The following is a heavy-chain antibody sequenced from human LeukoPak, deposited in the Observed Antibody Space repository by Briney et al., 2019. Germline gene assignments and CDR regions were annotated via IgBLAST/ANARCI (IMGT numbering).Heavy chain of an antibody. V-gene: IGHV3-23*01. CDR2: ISGSGGST. D-gene: IGHD3/OR15-3a*01. CDR3: ARDLIFYGSWGQNWFDP. J-gene: IGHJ5*02. Sequence: QPGGSLRLSCAASGFTFSSYAMSWVRQAPGKGLEWVSAISGSGGSTYYADSVKGRFTISRDNSKNTLYLQMNSLRAEDTAVYYCARDLIFYGSWGQNWFDPWGQGTLVTVSS. CDR1: GFTFSSYA.